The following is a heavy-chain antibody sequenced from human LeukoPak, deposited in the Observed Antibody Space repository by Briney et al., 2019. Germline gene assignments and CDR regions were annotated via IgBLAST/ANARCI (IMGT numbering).Heavy chain of an antibody. CDR3: ARGYGHRLDCFDP. D-gene: IGHD3-16*01. J-gene: IGHJ5*02. CDR1: GYTFTGYY. Sequence: SCKASGYTFTGYYMHWVRQAPGKGLEWVAVIWYGGSNKYYADSVKGRFTISRDNSKNTLYLQMNSLRAEDTAVYYCARGYGHRLDCFDPWGQGTLVTVSS. CDR2: IWYGGSNK. V-gene: IGHV3-33*01.